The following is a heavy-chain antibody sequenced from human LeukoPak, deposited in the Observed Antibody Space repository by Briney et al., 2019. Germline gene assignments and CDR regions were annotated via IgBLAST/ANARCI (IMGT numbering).Heavy chain of an antibody. D-gene: IGHD3-10*01. Sequence: ASVKVSCTASGYTFTGYYMHWVRQAPGQGLEWMGWINPNSGGTNYAQKFQGRVTMTRDTSISTAYMELSRLRSDDTAVYYCARSRGVRGVIDYWGQGTLVTVSS. CDR1: GYTFTGYY. CDR2: INPNSGGT. J-gene: IGHJ4*02. CDR3: ARSRGVRGVIDY. V-gene: IGHV1-2*02.